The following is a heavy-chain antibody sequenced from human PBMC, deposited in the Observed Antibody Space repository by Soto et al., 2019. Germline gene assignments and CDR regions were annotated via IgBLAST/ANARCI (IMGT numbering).Heavy chain of an antibody. CDR3: ARSSGRANYYFDY. Sequence: SETLSLTCAVSGGSISSGGYSWSWIRQPPGKGLEWIGYIYHSGSTYYNPSLKSRVTISVDRSKNQFSLKLSSVTAADTAVYYCARSSGRANYYFDYWGQGTLVTVSS. D-gene: IGHD6-19*01. CDR1: GGSISSGGYS. V-gene: IGHV4-30-2*01. CDR2: IYHSGST. J-gene: IGHJ4*02.